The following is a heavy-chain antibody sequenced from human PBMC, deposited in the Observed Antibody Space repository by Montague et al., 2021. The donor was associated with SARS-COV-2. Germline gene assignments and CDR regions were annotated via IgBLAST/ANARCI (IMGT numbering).Heavy chain of an antibody. D-gene: IGHD3-10*01. Sequence: SETLSLTCNVSGGSMNLYYWTWVRQPAGKGLERIGRFYPSGSTNFNPYLQNRVKMSVDMSKTQFSLILTSVSAADTAIYYCARGLLRGDYGLDFWGQGTTVTVSS. CDR3: ARGLLRGDYGLDF. V-gene: IGHV4-4*07. CDR2: FYPSGST. CDR1: GGSMNLYY. J-gene: IGHJ6*02.